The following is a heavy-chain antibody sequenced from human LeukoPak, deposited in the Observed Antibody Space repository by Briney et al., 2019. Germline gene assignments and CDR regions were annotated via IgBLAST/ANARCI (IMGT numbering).Heavy chain of an antibody. V-gene: IGHV4-39*07. D-gene: IGHD2-8*02. J-gene: IGHJ4*02. CDR1: GGSISSSSYY. CDR3: ARGGVLLGIDY. Sequence: SETLSLTCTVSGGSISSSSYYWGWIRQPPGKGLEWIGSIYYSGSTYYNPSLKSRVIISVDTSKNQFSLKLSSVTAADTAVYYCARGGVLLGIDYWGQGTLVTVSS. CDR2: IYYSGST.